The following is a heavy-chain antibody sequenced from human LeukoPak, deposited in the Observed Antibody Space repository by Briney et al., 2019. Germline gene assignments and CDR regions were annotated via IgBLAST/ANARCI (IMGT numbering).Heavy chain of an antibody. D-gene: IGHD5-12*01. J-gene: IGHJ4*02. CDR2: INHSGST. V-gene: IGHV4-34*01. CDR3: ARGGIGATASGFDY. Sequence: SETLSLTCAVYGGSFSGYYWSWIRQPPGKGLEWIGEINHSGSTNYNPSLKSRVTLSVDTSKNQFSLKLSSVTAADTAVYYCARGGIGATASGFDYWGQGTLVTVSS. CDR1: GGSFSGYY.